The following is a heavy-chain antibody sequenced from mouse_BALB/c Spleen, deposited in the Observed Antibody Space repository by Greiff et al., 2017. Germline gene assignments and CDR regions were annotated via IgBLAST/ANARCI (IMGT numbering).Heavy chain of an antibody. J-gene: IGHJ2*01. V-gene: IGHV1S81*02. CDR1: GYTFTSYW. CDR3: ARRGYYFDY. Sequence: VKLQQPGAELAKPGASVKLSCKASGYTFTSYWMHWVKQRPGQGLEWIGEINPSNGRTNYNEKFKSKATLTVDKSSSTAYMQLSSLTSEDSAVYYCARRGYYFDYWGQGTTLTVSS. CDR2: INPSNGRT.